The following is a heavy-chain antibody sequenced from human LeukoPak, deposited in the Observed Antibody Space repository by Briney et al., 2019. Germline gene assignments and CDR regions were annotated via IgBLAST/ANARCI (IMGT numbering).Heavy chain of an antibody. CDR2: VNPGDSDI. J-gene: IGHJ4*02. Sequence: GESLKISCKGSGYSFTSYRFGWVRQMPGKGLEWMGIVNPGDSDIRYSPSFQGQVTISADKSISTAYLQWSSLEASDTAMYYCARHVDDSSGYYYRTMYYFDYWGQGTLVTVSS. D-gene: IGHD3-22*01. CDR1: GYSFTSYR. CDR3: ARHVDDSSGYYYRTMYYFDY. V-gene: IGHV5-51*01.